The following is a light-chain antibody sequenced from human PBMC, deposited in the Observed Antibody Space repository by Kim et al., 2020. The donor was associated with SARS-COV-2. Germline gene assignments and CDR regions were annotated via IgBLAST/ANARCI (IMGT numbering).Light chain of an antibody. CDR2: GAS. CDR1: QSVSRRY. J-gene: IGKJ1*01. Sequence: EIVLTQSPGTLSLSPGDRGTLSCRASQSVSRRYLAWYQQQPGQAPRLLIYGASIRAAGIPDRFSGSGSGTDFTLIISRLEPEDFAVYYCQQYDNSPVTFGQGTKVDSK. V-gene: IGKV3-20*01. CDR3: QQYDNSPVT.